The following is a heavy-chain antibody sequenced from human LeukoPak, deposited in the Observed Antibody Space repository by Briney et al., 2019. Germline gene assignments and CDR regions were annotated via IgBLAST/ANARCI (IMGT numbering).Heavy chain of an antibody. CDR2: IYYSGST. D-gene: IGHD3-16*02. V-gene: IGHV4-59*01. J-gene: IGHJ4*02. Sequence: PSETLSLTCTVSGGSISSYYWSWIRQPPGKELEWIGYIYYSGSTNYNPSLKSRVTISVDTSKNQFSLKLSSVTAADTAVYYCARDGIYQGHRYFDYWGQGTLVTVSS. CDR1: GGSISSYY. CDR3: ARDGIYQGHRYFDY.